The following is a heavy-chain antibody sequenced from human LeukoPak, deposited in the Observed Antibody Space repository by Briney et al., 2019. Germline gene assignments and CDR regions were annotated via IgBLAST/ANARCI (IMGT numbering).Heavy chain of an antibody. D-gene: IGHD3-9*01. V-gene: IGHV3-21*01. J-gene: IGHJ6*03. Sequence: GGSLRLSCAASGFTFSSYSMNWVRQAPGKGLEWVSSISSSSSYIYYADSVKGRFTISRDNAKNSLYLQMNSLRAEDTAVYYCARGLPDAYYDILTGYLNYYYYMDVWGKGTTVTVSS. CDR2: ISSSSSYI. CDR1: GFTFSSYS. CDR3: ARGLPDAYYDILTGYLNYYYYMDV.